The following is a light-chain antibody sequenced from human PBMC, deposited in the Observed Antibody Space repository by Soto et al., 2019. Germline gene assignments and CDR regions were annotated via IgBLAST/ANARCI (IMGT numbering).Light chain of an antibody. Sequence: DIQMTQSPSSVSASVGDRVTITCRASQGIRSWLAWYQQNPGKAPKLLIYDAYNLQSGVPSRFSGSGSETDVTLTISILQPEDFATYYCQQGNSFPPTFGQGTKVEIK. CDR3: QQGNSFPPT. CDR2: DAY. CDR1: QGIRSW. V-gene: IGKV1-12*01. J-gene: IGKJ1*01.